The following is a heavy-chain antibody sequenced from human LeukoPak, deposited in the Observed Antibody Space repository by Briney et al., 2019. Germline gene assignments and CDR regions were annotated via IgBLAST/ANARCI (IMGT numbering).Heavy chain of an antibody. J-gene: IGHJ4*02. V-gene: IGHV1-18*01. CDR1: GYTFTSYG. CDR2: ISAYNGNA. Sequence: ASVKVSCKASGYTFTSYGISWVRQAPGQGLEWMGWISAYNGNANYAQKLQGRVTMTTDTSTSTAYMELRSLRSDDTAVYYCARDGDKYSSGPNDYWGQGTLVTVSS. D-gene: IGHD6-19*01. CDR3: ARDGDKYSSGPNDY.